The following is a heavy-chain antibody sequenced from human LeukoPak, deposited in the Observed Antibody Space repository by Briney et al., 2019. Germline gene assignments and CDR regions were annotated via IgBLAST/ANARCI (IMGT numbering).Heavy chain of an antibody. D-gene: IGHD3-22*01. Sequence: GGSLRLSCAASGFTFSSCAMSWVRQAPGKGLEWVSAISGSGGSTYYADSVKGRFTISRDNSKNTLYLQMNSLRAEDTAVYYCAKSLLPYYYDSSGYLDYWGQGTLVTVSS. V-gene: IGHV3-23*01. CDR2: ISGSGGST. CDR1: GFTFSSCA. CDR3: AKSLLPYYYDSSGYLDY. J-gene: IGHJ4*02.